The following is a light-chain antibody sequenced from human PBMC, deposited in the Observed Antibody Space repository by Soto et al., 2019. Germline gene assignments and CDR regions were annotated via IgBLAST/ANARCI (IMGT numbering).Light chain of an antibody. CDR3: QQRNSWPLT. Sequence: EIVLTQSPGTLSLSPGERATLSCRASHSVSSSYLAWYQQKPGQAPRLLIYGASSRATGIPARFSGSGSGTDFTLTISSLEPEDFAVYYCQQRNSWPLTFGGGTKVDIK. CDR1: HSVSSSY. V-gene: IGKV3D-20*02. J-gene: IGKJ4*01. CDR2: GAS.